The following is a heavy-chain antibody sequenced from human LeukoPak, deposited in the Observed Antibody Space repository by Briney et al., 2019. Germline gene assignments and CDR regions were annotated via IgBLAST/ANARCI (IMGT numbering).Heavy chain of an antibody. J-gene: IGHJ4*02. D-gene: IGHD6-19*01. Sequence: SGGCLRLSCAASGFTFSDYYMSWIRQAPGKGLEWVSYISSSGSTIYYADSVKGRFTISRDNAKNSLYLQMNSLRAEDTAVYYCARAIAVAGTFDYWGQGTLVTVSS. CDR2: ISSSGSTI. V-gene: IGHV3-11*01. CDR3: ARAIAVAGTFDY. CDR1: GFTFSDYY.